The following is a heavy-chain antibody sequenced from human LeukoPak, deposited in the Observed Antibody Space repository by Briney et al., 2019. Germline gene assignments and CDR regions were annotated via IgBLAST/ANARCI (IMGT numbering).Heavy chain of an antibody. CDR3: ARVAPSGYYYMEV. V-gene: IGHV4-4*07. D-gene: IGHD6-25*01. Sequence: SETLSLTCTVSGGSISSYYWSWIRQPAGKGLEWIGRIDNSGSTNYNPSLKSRVTISVDKSKNQFSLKVSSVTAADTAVYYCARVAPSGYYYMEVWGKGTTVTVSS. J-gene: IGHJ6*03. CDR1: GGSISSYY. CDR2: IDNSGST.